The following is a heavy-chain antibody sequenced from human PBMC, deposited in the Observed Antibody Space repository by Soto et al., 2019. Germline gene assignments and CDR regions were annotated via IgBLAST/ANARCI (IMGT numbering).Heavy chain of an antibody. CDR2: INHSGST. V-gene: IGHV4-34*01. CDR1: GGSFSGYY. D-gene: IGHD3-22*01. CDR3: ARTNYYDSSGYFY. J-gene: IGHJ4*02. Sequence: ETLSLTCAVYGGSFSGYYWSWIRQPPGKGPEWIGEINHSGSTNYNPSLKSRVTISVDTSKNQFSLKLSSVTAADTAVYYCARTNYYDSSGYFYWGQGTLVTVSS.